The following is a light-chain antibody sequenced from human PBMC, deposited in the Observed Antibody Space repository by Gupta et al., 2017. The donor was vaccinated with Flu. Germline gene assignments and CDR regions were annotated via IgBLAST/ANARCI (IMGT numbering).Light chain of an antibody. J-gene: IGLJ3*02. Sequence: QTVVTQEPSLTVSPGGTVTLTCASSTGAVTSGHYPNWLQQSPGQAPRTLIYSTSTKHSWTPARFSGSLLGGTAALTLSDVQAEDEADYYCLLYFGGLGVFGGGTKVTVL. CDR3: LLYFGGLGV. CDR1: TGAVTSGHY. CDR2: STS. V-gene: IGLV7-43*01.